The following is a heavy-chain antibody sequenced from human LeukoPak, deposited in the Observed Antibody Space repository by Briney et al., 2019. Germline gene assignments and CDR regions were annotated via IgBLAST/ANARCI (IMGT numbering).Heavy chain of an antibody. V-gene: IGHV1-8*01. CDR2: LNPNSGNT. J-gene: IGHJ4*02. D-gene: IGHD1-26*01. Sequence: ASVKVSCKASRDTFTIYDVNWVRQATGQGLEWMGWLNPNSGNTGYVQKFQGRVTMTMNTSISTAYMELTSLTSEDTAVYYCARSTMGARRTYDYWGQGTLVTVSS. CDR3: ARSTMGARRTYDY. CDR1: RDTFTIYD.